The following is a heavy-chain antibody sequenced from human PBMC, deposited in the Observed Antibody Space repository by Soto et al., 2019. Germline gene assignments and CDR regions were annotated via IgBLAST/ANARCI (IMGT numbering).Heavy chain of an antibody. CDR3: SRGDATKIVVTTYYAMDV. CDR1: GGTLSNYG. Sequence: QVQLVQSGAEVKKPGSSVRVSCKASGGTLSNYGISWVRQAPGQGLEWMGGIIPVFGTANYAQKFQGRVTINADEYKSTVYMDVTSLRSEDTAVYYCSRGDATKIVVTTYYAMDVWGQGTTVSVSS. D-gene: IGHD4-17*01. V-gene: IGHV1-69*12. CDR2: IIPVFGTA. J-gene: IGHJ6*02.